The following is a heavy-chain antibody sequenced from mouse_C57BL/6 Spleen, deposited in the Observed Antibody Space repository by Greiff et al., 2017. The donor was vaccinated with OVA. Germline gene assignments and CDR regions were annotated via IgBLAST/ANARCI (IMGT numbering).Heavy chain of an antibody. Sequence: VKLQESGPELVKPGASVKISCKASGYAFSSSWMNWVKQRPGKGLEWIGRIYPGDGDTNYNGKFKGKATLTADKSSSTAYMQLSSLTSEDSAVYFCARLPIYDGYYYWGQGTTLTVSS. J-gene: IGHJ2*01. V-gene: IGHV1-82*01. CDR2: IYPGDGDT. CDR3: ARLPIYDGYYY. CDR1: GYAFSSSW. D-gene: IGHD2-3*01.